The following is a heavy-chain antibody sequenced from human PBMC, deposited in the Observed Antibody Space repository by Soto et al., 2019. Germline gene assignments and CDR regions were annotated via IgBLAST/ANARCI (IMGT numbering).Heavy chain of an antibody. CDR3: AKVPYYYDSSGYYYRFDY. V-gene: IGHV3-23*01. CDR2: ISGSGGST. CDR1: GFTFSSYA. Sequence: EVQLLESGGGLVQPGGSLRLSCAASGFTFSSYAMSWVRQAPGKGLEWVSAISGSGGSTYYADSVKGRFTISRDNSKNTLYLQMNSRRAEDTAVYYCAKVPYYYDSSGYYYRFDYWGQGTLVTVSS. D-gene: IGHD3-22*01. J-gene: IGHJ4*02.